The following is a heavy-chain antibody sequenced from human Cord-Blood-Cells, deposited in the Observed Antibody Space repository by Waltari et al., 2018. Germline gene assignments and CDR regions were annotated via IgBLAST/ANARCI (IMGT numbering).Heavy chain of an antibody. CDR2: IYYSGST. CDR3: VRVVPAAMGWFDP. V-gene: IGHV4-39*01. J-gene: IGHJ5*02. Sequence: QLQLQESGPGLVKPSETLSLTCTVSGGSISSSSYYWGWIRQPPGKGLEWIGSIYYSGSTYYNPSLKGRVTISVDTSKNQFSLKLSSVTAADTAVYYCVRVVPAAMGWFDPWGQGTLVTVSS. D-gene: IGHD2-2*01. CDR1: GGSISSSSYY.